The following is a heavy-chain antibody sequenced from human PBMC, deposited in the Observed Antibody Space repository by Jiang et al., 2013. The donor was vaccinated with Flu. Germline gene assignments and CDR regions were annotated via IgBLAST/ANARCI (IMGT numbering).Heavy chain of an antibody. Sequence: QLVESGGGVVQPGRSLRLSCAASGFTFSSSGMHWVRQAPGKGLEWVAVIWYDGSEKYYADSVKGRFTISRDNSKKTVYLQVNSLRPEDTAVYYCAKDFGTVVRGPIILRAGHFDYWGQGTLVTVSS. CDR2: IWYDGSEK. CDR1: GFTFSSSG. CDR3: AKDFGTVVRGPIILRAGHFDY. J-gene: IGHJ4*02. D-gene: IGHD3-10*01. V-gene: IGHV3-30*18.